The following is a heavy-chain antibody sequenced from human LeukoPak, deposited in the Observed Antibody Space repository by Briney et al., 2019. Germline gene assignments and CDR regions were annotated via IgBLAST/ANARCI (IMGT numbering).Heavy chain of an antibody. D-gene: IGHD1-26*01. J-gene: IGHJ4*02. V-gene: IGHV3-23*01. CDR2: TSTSGGSA. Sequence: GGSLRLSCAASGFTVSSNAMSWVRQAPGKGLEWFSATSTSGGSAYYADSVKGRFTISRDNSKNTLYLQMDSLRADDTAVYYCARYSGSYYYPPAWDLWGQGTLVTVSS. CDR3: ARYSGSYYYPPAWDL. CDR1: GFTVSSNA.